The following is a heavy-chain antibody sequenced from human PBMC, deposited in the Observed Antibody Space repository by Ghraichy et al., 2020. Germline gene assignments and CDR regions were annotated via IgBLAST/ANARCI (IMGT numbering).Heavy chain of an antibody. V-gene: IGHV3-48*02. D-gene: IGHD3-10*01. CDR2: ISSSSGTI. J-gene: IGHJ4*02. CDR3: AREKQSIIRGLLPTNFDF. CDR1: GFIFSDYS. Sequence: GGSLRLSCAASGFIFSDYSMNWVRQAPGKGLEWVSYISSSSGTIYYGDSVKGRFTISRDNAKNSLYLRMNSLRDEDTDVYYCAREKQSIIRGLLPTNFDFWGLGTVVTVSS.